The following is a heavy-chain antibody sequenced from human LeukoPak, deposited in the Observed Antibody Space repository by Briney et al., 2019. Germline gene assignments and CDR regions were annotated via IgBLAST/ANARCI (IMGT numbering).Heavy chain of an antibody. D-gene: IGHD4-11*01. V-gene: IGHV3-30*02. CDR3: AKPYYSNYGLIDY. Sequence: GGSLRLSCAASGFTFSSYGMHWVRQAPGKGLEWVAFIRYDGSNKYYADSVEGRFTISRDNSKNTLYLQMNSLRAEDTAVYYCAKPYYSNYGLIDYWGQGTLVTVSS. CDR2: IRYDGSNK. CDR1: GFTFSSYG. J-gene: IGHJ4*02.